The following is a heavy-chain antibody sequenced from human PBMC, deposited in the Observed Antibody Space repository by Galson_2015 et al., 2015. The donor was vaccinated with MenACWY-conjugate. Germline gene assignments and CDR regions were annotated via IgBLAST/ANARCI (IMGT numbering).Heavy chain of an antibody. D-gene: IGHD4-17*01. V-gene: IGHV3-23*01. CDR1: GFTLSSYA. CDR2: ITGSGAAA. J-gene: IGHJ3*02. Sequence: SLRLSCAASGFTLSSYAVTWVRQAPGKGLQWVSAITGSGAAAYYADSVRGRFTASRDISKNTVYLQMNALRAEDTARYFCAKDPNGDYVGALDMWGQGTMVTVSS. CDR3: AKDPNGDYVGALDM.